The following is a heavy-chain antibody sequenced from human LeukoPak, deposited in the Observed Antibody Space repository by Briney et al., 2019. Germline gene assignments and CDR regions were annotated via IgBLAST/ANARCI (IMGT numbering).Heavy chain of an antibody. CDR1: GFTFSGYW. Sequence: PGGSLRLSCAASGFTFSGYWMSWVRQAPGKGLEWVANIKQDGSEKYYVDSVKGRFTISRDNAKNSLYLQMNSLRAEDTAVYYCARDLAIVVPAASTHGYGMDVWGQGTTVTVSS. J-gene: IGHJ6*02. CDR2: IKQDGSEK. V-gene: IGHV3-7*01. D-gene: IGHD2-2*01. CDR3: ARDLAIVVPAASTHGYGMDV.